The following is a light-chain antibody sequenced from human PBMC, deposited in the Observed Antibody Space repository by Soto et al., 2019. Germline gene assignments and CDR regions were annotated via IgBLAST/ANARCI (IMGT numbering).Light chain of an antibody. J-gene: IGLJ1*01. CDR3: QSYDNTLSGPIYV. Sequence: QSVLTQPPSVSGALGQRVTISCTGITSNIGAGYDVHWYQLLPGRAPKLLIYGNTNRPSGVPDRFSGSKSATSASLAITGLQAEDEAIYYCQSYDNTLSGPIYVFGTGTKCTVL. CDR2: GNT. V-gene: IGLV1-40*01. CDR1: TSNIGAGYD.